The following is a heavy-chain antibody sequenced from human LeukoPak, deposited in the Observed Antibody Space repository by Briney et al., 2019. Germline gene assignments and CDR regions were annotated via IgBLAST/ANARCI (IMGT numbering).Heavy chain of an antibody. D-gene: IGHD3-10*02. CDR2: TCYRSKCYN. Sequence: SQTLSLTFAISGDIVPSNSSAWNWICPSPSRGLEWLGRTCYRSKCYNGYAVSVTSRITINPDTSKNQFSLQLNSVTPEDTAVYYCARDVGILGSGSYLGAFDIWGQGTMVTVSS. CDR3: ARDVGILGSGSYLGAFDI. V-gene: IGHV6-1*01. CDR1: GDIVPSNSSA. J-gene: IGHJ3*02.